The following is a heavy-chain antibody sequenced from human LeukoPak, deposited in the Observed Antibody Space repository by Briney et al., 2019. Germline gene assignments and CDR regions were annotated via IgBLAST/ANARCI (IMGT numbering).Heavy chain of an antibody. CDR3: ARGYCSSTSCYPFRPAYYFDY. Sequence: SETLSLTCAVYGGSFNGYYWSWIRQPPGKGLEWIGEINHSGSTNYNPSLKSRVTISVDTSKNQFSLKLSSVTAADTAVYYCARGYCSSTSCYPFRPAYYFDYWGQGTLVTVSS. J-gene: IGHJ4*02. CDR2: INHSGST. V-gene: IGHV4-34*01. CDR1: GGSFNGYY. D-gene: IGHD2-2*01.